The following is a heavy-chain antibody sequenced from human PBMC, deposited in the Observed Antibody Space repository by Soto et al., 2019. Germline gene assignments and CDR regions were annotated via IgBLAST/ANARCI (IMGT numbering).Heavy chain of an antibody. J-gene: IGHJ4*02. Sequence: LETLSLTCTVSGCSISSYYWSWIRQPPGKGLEWIGYIYYSGSTNYNPSLKSRVTISVDTSKNQFSLKLSSVTAADTAVYYCARHESGNYFDYWGQGALVTVSS. CDR1: GCSISSYY. V-gene: IGHV4-59*08. D-gene: IGHD1-26*01. CDR3: ARHESGNYFDY. CDR2: IYYSGST.